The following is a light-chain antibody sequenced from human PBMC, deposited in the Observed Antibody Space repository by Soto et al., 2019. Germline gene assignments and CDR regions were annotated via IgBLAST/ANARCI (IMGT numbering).Light chain of an antibody. V-gene: IGKV3D-15*01. CDR3: QQYNNWPYT. Sequence: MVMTQSPATLSVSPGEKATLPCRASQSVSTKLAWYQQKPGQAPRLLIYGASTRATGIPARFSGSGSGTEFTLTISSLQSEDFAVYDCQQYNNWPYTFGPGNRVDIK. J-gene: IGKJ3*01. CDR2: GAS. CDR1: QSVSTK.